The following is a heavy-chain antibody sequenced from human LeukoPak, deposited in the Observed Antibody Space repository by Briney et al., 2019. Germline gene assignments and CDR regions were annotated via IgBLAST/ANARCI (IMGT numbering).Heavy chain of an antibody. CDR3: ARELPTEAFDY. CDR1: GFTFSSYS. D-gene: IGHD2-21*01. J-gene: IGHJ4*02. V-gene: IGHV3-21*01. Sequence: GGSLRLSCAASGFTFSSYSMNWVRQAPGKWLEWVSSIGSSSNSIYYTDSVKGRFTISRDNAKNSLYLQMNSLRAEDTAVYYCARELPTEAFDYWGQGTLVTVSS. CDR2: IGSSSNSI.